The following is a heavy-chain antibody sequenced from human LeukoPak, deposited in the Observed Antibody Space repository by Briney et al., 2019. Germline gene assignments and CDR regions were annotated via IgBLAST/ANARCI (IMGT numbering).Heavy chain of an antibody. D-gene: IGHD2-15*01. Sequence: KPGGSLRLSWGASGITISCHNMYWGRKAPGEGLERVSSISGSCNNMYYADSLKGRFTISRDNAKSSLYLQMNRLRAEDTAVYYCARGYCSCVSCSGCDYWGQGTLVTVSS. CDR2: ISGSCNNM. CDR1: GITISCHN. CDR3: ARGYCSCVSCSGCDY. V-gene: IGHV3-21*01. J-gene: IGHJ4*02.